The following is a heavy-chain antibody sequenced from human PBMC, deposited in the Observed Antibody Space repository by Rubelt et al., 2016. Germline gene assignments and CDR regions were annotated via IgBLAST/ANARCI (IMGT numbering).Heavy chain of an antibody. J-gene: IGHJ6*02. CDR1: GYTFTSYD. Sequence: QVQLVQSGAEVKKPGASVKVSCKASGYTFTSYDINWVRQATGQGLEWMGWISAYNGNTNYAQKLQGRVTMTTDTSKSTAYMGRRSLRSDDTAVYYCARASAVGNYGMDVWGQGTTVTVSS. CDR3: ARASAVGNYGMDV. D-gene: IGHD1-26*01. CDR2: ISAYNGNT. V-gene: IGHV1-18*01.